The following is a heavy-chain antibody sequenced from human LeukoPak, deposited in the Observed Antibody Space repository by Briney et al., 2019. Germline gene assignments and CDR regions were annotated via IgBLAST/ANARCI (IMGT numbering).Heavy chain of an antibody. V-gene: IGHV3-11*01. CDR1: EFTFSDYY. D-gene: IGHD6-13*01. CDR3: ARLGIIIAAGSNDY. J-gene: IGHJ4*02. Sequence: NTGGSLRLSCAASEFTFSDYYMSWIRQAPGKGLEWVSYISYSGDTIYYADSVKGRFTVSRDNAKNSLYLQMNSLRAEDTAVYYCARLGIIIAAGSNDYWGQGTLVTVSS. CDR2: ISYSGDTI.